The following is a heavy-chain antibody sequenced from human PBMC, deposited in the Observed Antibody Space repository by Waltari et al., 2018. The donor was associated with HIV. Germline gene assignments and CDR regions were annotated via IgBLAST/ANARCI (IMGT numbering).Heavy chain of an antibody. D-gene: IGHD3-9*01. CDR2: VRYDGSNK. CDR1: GLTFNTYA. CDR3: ARDPSPPILYDILTGYYFDY. J-gene: IGHJ4*02. Sequence: QVQLVEYEGGVVQPGGSMRLSCAASGLTFNTYAMKWDSQAPGKGLEWVAFVRYDGSNKYYADSVKGRFTISRDNSKNTLHLQMNSLRADDTAVYYCARDPSPPILYDILTGYYFDYWGQGTLVTVSS. V-gene: IGHV3-30*02.